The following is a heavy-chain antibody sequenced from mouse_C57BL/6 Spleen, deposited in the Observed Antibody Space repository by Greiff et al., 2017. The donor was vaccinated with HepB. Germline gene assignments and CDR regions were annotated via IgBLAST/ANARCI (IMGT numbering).Heavy chain of an antibody. J-gene: IGHJ4*01. V-gene: IGHV5-4*01. D-gene: IGHD1-1*01. CDR2: ISDGGSYT. CDR1: GFTFSSYA. Sequence: EVNLVESGGGLVKPGGSLKLSCAASGFTFSSYAMSWVRQTPEKRLGWVATISDGGSYTYYPDNVKGRFTISRDNAKNNLYLQMSHLKSEDTAMDYCAREDYGRNYAMDYWGQGTSVTVSS. CDR3: AREDYGRNYAMDY.